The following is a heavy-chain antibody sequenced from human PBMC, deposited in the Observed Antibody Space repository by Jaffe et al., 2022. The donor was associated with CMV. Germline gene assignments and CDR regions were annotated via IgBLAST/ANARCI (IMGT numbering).Heavy chain of an antibody. CDR1: GGSIYRSSYY. J-gene: IGHJ4*02. CDR2: IYSTGTT. CDR3: ARHNGRGFYYFDS. V-gene: IGHV4-39*01. Sequence: QLQLQESGPGLVKPSETLSLTCSVSGGSIYRSSYYWGWIRQPPGKGLEWIGTIYSTGTTYYTPSLKSRVSISVDTSKNQFSLNLSSVTAADTAVYYCARHNGRGFYYFDSWGQGTLVTVSA. D-gene: IGHD3-10*02.